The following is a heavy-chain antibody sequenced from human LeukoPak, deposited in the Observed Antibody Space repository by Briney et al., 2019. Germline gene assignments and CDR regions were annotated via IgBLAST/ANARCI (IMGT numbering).Heavy chain of an antibody. V-gene: IGHV4-31*03. CDR2: IYYSGST. CDR3: ASMVIDYSDYFVY. D-gene: IGHD4-11*01. J-gene: IGHJ4*02. CDR1: GGSISSGGYY. Sequence: SETLSLTCTVSGGSISSGGYYWSWIRQHPGKGLEWIGYIYYSGSTYYNPSLKSRVTISVDTSKSQFSLKLSSVTAADTAVYYCASMVIDYSDYFVYWGQGTLVTVCS.